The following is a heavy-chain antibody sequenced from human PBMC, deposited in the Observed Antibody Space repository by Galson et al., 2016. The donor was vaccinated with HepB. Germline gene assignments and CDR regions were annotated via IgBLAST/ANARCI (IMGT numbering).Heavy chain of an antibody. V-gene: IGHV4-59*01. CDR3: ARDDSGGWYGFHYGMDV. D-gene: IGHD6-19*01. Sequence: VSGASISGYYLSWIRQPPGKGLEWIGYIYYSGRTNYNPSLKSRVTISVDTSKNQFSLKLSSVSAADTAVYYCARDDSGGWYGFHYGMDVWGQGTTVTVSS. CDR1: GASISGYY. J-gene: IGHJ6*02. CDR2: IYYSGRT.